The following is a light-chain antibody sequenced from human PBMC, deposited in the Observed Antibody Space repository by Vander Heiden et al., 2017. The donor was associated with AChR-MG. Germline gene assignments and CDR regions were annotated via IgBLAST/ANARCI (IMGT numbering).Light chain of an antibody. CDR3: GTWDSSLSAVV. CDR2: DNN. V-gene: IGLV1-51*01. CDR1: GSNIEKNY. J-gene: IGLJ2*01. Sequence: QSVLTQPPSVSAASGQKVTIPCSGSGSNIEKNYVFWDQQFPGTAPKLLSYDNNKRPAGIPDRFSGSKSGTSATLGITGLQTGDEADYYCGTWDSSLSAVVFGGGTKLTVL.